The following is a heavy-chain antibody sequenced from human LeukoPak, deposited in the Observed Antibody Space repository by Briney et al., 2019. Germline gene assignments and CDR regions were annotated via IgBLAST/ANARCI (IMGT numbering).Heavy chain of an antibody. D-gene: IGHD3-10*01. V-gene: IGHV3-23*01. J-gene: IGHJ4*02. CDR2: ISGSGAGT. Sequence: GVSLRLSCAASGFTFSSYARSWVRQAPGKGLEWVSTISGSGAGTYYADSVKGRFTISRDNPKNTLYLQMNSLRAEDTAIYYCAKGTRGSGTSYNDDYWGQGTLVTVSS. CDR1: GFTFSSYA. CDR3: AKGTRGSGTSYNDDY.